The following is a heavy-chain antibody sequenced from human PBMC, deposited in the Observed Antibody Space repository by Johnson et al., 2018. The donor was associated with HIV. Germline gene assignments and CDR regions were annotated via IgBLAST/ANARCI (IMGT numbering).Heavy chain of an antibody. Sequence: QVQLVESGGGVVQPGGSLRLSCAASGLTLSRCDMHWVRQAPGKGLEWVAAISYDGSNKYYADSVKGRFTISRDNSKNTLYLQMNSLRAEDTSVYYCAKDFGSSSWHAFDVWGQGTMVTVSS. V-gene: IGHV3-30*19. CDR2: ISYDGSNK. D-gene: IGHD6-13*01. CDR3: AKDFGSSSWHAFDV. CDR1: GLTLSRCD. J-gene: IGHJ3*01.